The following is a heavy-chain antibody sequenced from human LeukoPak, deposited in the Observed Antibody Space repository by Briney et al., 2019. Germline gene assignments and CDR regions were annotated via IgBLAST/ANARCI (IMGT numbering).Heavy chain of an antibody. D-gene: IGHD1-14*01. CDR2: IYYSGST. CDR1: GGSISSYY. Sequence: SETLSLTCTVSGGSISSYYWSWIRQPPGKGLEWIGYIYYSGSTNYNPSLKSRVTISVDTSKNQFSLKLSSVTAADTAVYYCARGIPLRMYFDLWGRGTLVTVSS. CDR3: ARGIPLRMYFDL. J-gene: IGHJ2*01. V-gene: IGHV4-59*08.